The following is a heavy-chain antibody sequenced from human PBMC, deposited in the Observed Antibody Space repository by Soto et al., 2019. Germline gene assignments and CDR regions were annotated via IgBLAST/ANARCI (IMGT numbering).Heavy chain of an antibody. CDR3: ARTTAVPNTLRSRYFFDY. V-gene: IGHV4-61*01. CDR2: VYYSGTT. D-gene: IGHD4-17*01. J-gene: IGHJ4*02. Sequence: LENLSLTCSVYGGSGSNKTYWRLVPQPPGKGLEWIGYVYYSGTTNYNPSLKSRVTISVDLSKNQFSLRLSSVTTADTALYYCARTTAVPNTLRSRYFFDYWGQGTLVTVSS. CDR1: GGSGSNKTY.